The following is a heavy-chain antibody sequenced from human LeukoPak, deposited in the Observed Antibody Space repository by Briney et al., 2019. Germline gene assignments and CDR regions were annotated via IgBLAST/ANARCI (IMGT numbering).Heavy chain of an antibody. V-gene: IGHV3-23*01. J-gene: IGHJ4*02. CDR2: ISGSGGST. D-gene: IGHD1-26*01. CDR1: GFTFSNYA. CDR3: AKNSGSYDLHY. Sequence: GGSLRLSCAASGFTFSNYAMSWVRQAPGKGLEWVSAISGSGGSTYYADSVKGRFTISRDNSKNTLYLQMNSLRAEDTAVYYCAKNSGSYDLHYWGQGTLVTISS.